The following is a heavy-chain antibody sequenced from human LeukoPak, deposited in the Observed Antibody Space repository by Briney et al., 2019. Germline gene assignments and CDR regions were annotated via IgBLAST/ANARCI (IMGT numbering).Heavy chain of an antibody. J-gene: IGHJ6*03. Sequence: SETLSLTCTVSGGSISSSSYYWGWIRQPPWKGLDWIGSVYYSGSTYYNPSLKSRVTISVDTSKNQFSLKLSSVTAADTAVYYCARRSISHYYYMDVWGKGTTVTVSS. V-gene: IGHV4-39*01. CDR2: VYYSGST. CDR1: GGSISSSSYY. CDR3: ARRSISHYYYMDV.